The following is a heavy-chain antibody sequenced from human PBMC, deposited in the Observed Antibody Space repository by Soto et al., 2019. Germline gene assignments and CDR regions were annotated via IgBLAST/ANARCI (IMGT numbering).Heavy chain of an antibody. CDR3: VRLGVTNWFDP. V-gene: IGHV3-53*01. J-gene: IGHJ5*02. D-gene: IGHD3-3*01. CDR1: GFTVSSNY. CDR2: IYSGGST. Sequence: PGGSLRLSCAASGFTVSSNYMSWVRQAPGKGLEWVSVIYSGGSTYYADSVKGRFTISRDNSKNTLYLQMNSLRAADTAIYYCVRLGVTNWFDPWGQGTLVTVSS.